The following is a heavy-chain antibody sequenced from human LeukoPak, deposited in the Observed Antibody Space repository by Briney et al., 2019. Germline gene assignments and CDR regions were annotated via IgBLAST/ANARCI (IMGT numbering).Heavy chain of an antibody. Sequence: GGSLRLSCAASGFTFSSYGMHWVRQAPGKGLEWVAVISYDGSNKYYADSVKGRFTISRDNSKNTLYLQMNSLRAEDTAVYYCAAPGYCSGGSCYSGALDYWGQGTLVTVSS. J-gene: IGHJ4*02. CDR1: GFTFSSYG. D-gene: IGHD2-15*01. V-gene: IGHV3-30*03. CDR2: ISYDGSNK. CDR3: AAPGYCSGGSCYSGALDY.